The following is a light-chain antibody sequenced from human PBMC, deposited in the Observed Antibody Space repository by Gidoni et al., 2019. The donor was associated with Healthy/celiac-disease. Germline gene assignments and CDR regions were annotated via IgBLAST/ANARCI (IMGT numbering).Light chain of an antibody. CDR1: QSVRSN. V-gene: IGKV3-15*01. Sequence: IVITQSPATLSASPGERATLSGRASQSVRSNLAWYQQQPGQAPRLLIYGASTRATGIPARFSGSGSGTEFTLTISSLQSEDFAVYYCQQYNNWPLMYTFGQGTKLEIK. CDR2: GAS. J-gene: IGKJ2*01. CDR3: QQYNNWPLMYT.